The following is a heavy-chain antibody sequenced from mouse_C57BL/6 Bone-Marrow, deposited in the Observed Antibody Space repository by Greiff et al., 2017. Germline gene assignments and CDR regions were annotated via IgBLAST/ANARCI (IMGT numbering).Heavy chain of an antibody. D-gene: IGHD1-1*01. CDR2: ISSGGSYT. J-gene: IGHJ2*01. Sequence: DVMLVESGGDLVKPGGSLKLSCAASGFTFSSYGMSWVRQTPDKRLEWVATISSGGSYTYYPDSVKGRFTISRDNAKNTLYLQMSSLKSEDTAMYYGARVITTVVARGYFDYWGQGTTLTVSS. CDR1: GFTFSSYG. V-gene: IGHV5-6*02. CDR3: ARVITTVVARGYFDY.